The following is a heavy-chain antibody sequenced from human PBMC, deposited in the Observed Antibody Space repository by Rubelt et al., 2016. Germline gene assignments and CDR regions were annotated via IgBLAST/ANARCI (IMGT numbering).Heavy chain of an antibody. J-gene: IGHJ6*02. Sequence: EGQLVESGGGLVQPGGSLRLSCAASGFTVRSNYISWVRQAPGKGLEWVSAIYSDDNTYYADSVKGRFTISRDSSRNRLYRQMNSLGAEDTAVYYGESGRGPDYYYYGMDVWGQGTTVTVSS. D-gene: IGHD1-1*01. CDR1: GFTVRSNY. V-gene: IGHV3-53*01. CDR2: IYSDDNT. CDR3: ESGRGPDYYYYGMDV.